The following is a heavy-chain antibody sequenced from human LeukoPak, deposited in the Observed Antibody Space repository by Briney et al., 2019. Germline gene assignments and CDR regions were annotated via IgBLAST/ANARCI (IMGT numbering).Heavy chain of an antibody. Sequence: SETLSLTCTVSGGSISSSSYYWGWIRQPPGKGLEWIGSIYYSGSTYYNPSLKSRVTISVDTSKNQFSLKLSSVTAADTAVYYCARWTTAMGSFDYWGQGTLVTVSS. V-gene: IGHV4-39*07. J-gene: IGHJ4*02. CDR2: IYYSGST. CDR1: GGSISSSSYY. D-gene: IGHD5-18*01. CDR3: ARWTTAMGSFDY.